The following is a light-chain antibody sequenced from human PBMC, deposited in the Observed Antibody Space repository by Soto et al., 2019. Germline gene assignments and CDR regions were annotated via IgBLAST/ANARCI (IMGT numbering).Light chain of an antibody. Sequence: EIVLTQSPGTLSLSPGERATLSCRASQSITNTYLAWYQQKPGQAPRLLIYGVSGRATGIPDRFSGSGSGTDFTLTSSRLEPEDFAVYYCHQYGSSPWTFGQGTQVEIK. CDR1: QSITNTY. J-gene: IGKJ1*01. CDR3: HQYGSSPWT. CDR2: GVS. V-gene: IGKV3-20*01.